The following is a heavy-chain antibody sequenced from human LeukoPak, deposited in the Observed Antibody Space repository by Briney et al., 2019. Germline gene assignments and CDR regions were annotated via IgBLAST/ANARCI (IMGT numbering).Heavy chain of an antibody. D-gene: IGHD3-10*01. CDR3: TACYGSGSYHYYGMDV. CDR1: GFTFGTYW. V-gene: IGHV3-15*01. J-gene: IGHJ6*04. CDR2: IKSKTDGGTT. Sequence: GGSLRLSCAASGFTFGTYWMNWVRQAPGKGLEWVGRIKSKTDGGTTDYAAPVKGRFTISRDDSKNTLYLQMNSLKTEDTAVYYCTACYGSGSYHYYGMDVWGKGTTVTVSS.